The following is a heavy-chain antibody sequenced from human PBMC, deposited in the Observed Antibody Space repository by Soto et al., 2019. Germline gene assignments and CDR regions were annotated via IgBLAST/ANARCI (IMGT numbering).Heavy chain of an antibody. D-gene: IGHD3-10*02. CDR3: ARALNYVVRGVKVYYFDY. CDR1: GGSISSGGYY. Sequence: QVQLQESGPGLVKPSQTLSLTCTVSGGSISSGGYYWSWIRQHPGKGLEWIGYIYYSGSTYYNPSLKSRVTISVDTSKNQFSLKLSSVTAADTAVYYCARALNYVVRGVKVYYFDYWGQGTLVTVSS. CDR2: IYYSGST. V-gene: IGHV4-31*03. J-gene: IGHJ4*02.